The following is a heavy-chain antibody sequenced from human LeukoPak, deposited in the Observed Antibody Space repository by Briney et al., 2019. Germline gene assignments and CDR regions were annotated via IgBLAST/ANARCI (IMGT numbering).Heavy chain of an antibody. J-gene: IGHJ5*02. CDR2: ISSSGSTI. CDR3: AREGLRGDYEDFNWFDP. CDR1: GFTFSDYY. Sequence: GGSLRLSCAASGFTFSDYYMSWIRQAPGKGLEWVSYISSSGSTIYYADSVKGRFTISRDNAKNSLYLQMNSLRAEDTAVSYCAREGLRGDYEDFNWFDPWGQGTLVTVSS. D-gene: IGHD4-17*01. V-gene: IGHV3-11*01.